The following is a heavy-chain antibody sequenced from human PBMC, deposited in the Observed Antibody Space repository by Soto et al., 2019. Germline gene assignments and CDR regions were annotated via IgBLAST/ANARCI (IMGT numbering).Heavy chain of an antibody. CDR3: ARRGSYYDSSGYYLFDY. V-gene: IGHV3-53*01. Sequence: ESLGLSCAASGFTVSSNYMSWVRQAPGKGLEWVSVIYSGGSTYYADSVKGRFTISRDNSKNTLYLQMNSLRAEDTAVYYCARRGSYYDSSGYYLFDYWGQGTLVTVSS. CDR2: IYSGGST. CDR1: GFTVSSNY. D-gene: IGHD3-22*01. J-gene: IGHJ4*02.